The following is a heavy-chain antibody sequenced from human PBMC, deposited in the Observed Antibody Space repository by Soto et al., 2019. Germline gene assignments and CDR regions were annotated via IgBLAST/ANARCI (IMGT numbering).Heavy chain of an antibody. Sequence: VASVKVSCKTSGYTFTGHHIHWVRQAPGQGLEWMGWINPISGGTKYREKFQGRVSITRDKSSSTAYMELSSLTSDDSAVYYCAKDGGHCSGGSCPQGHWGQGTLVTVSS. CDR1: GYTFTGHH. CDR2: INPISGGT. J-gene: IGHJ4*02. D-gene: IGHD2-15*01. CDR3: AKDGGHCSGGSCPQGH. V-gene: IGHV1-2*02.